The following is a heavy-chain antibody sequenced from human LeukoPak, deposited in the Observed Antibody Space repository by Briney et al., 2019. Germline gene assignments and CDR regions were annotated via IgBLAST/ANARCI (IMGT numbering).Heavy chain of an antibody. J-gene: IGHJ4*02. CDR2: ISYDGSNK. D-gene: IGHD6-25*01. CDR1: GFTFSSYA. V-gene: IGHV3-30-3*01. Sequence: GGSLRLSCAASGFTFSSYAMHWVRQAPGKGLEWVAVISYDGSNKYYADSVKGRFTISRDNSKNTLYLQMNSLRAEDTAAYYCAREAERTPFFDYWGQGTLVTVSS. CDR3: AREAERTPFFDY.